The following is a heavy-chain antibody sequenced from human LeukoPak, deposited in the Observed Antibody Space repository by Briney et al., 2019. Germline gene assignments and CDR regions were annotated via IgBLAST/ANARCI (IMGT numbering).Heavy chain of an antibody. CDR3: ARENQIAAAAPRGLDY. D-gene: IGHD6-13*01. CDR1: GGSFSSYA. J-gene: IGHJ4*02. CDR2: IIPIFGTA. Sequence: SVKVSCKVSGGSFSSYAISWVRQAPGQGLEWMGGIIPIFGTANYAQKFQGRVTITADESTSTAYMELSSLRSEDTAVYYCARENQIAAAAPRGLDYWGQGTLVTVSS. V-gene: IGHV1-69*13.